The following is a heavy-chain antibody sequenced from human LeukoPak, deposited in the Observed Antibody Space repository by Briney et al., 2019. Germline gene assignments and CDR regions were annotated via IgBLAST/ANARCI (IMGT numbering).Heavy chain of an antibody. D-gene: IGHD1-7*01. Sequence: PSETLSLTCTVSGGSISSYYWSWIRQPPGKGLEWIGYIYYSGSTNYNPSLKSRVTISVDTSKNQFSLKLSSVTAADTAVYYRARDDWNYVFNYWGQGTLVTVSS. V-gene: IGHV4-59*01. CDR1: GGSISSYY. J-gene: IGHJ4*02. CDR3: ARDDWNYVFNY. CDR2: IYYSGST.